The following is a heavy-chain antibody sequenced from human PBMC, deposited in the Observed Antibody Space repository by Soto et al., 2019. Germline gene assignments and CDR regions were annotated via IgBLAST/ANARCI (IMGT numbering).Heavy chain of an antibody. CDR3: AQTGTPQIIYYYYGMDV. J-gene: IGHJ6*02. V-gene: IGHV1-69*01. CDR2: IIPIFGTA. D-gene: IGHD1-1*01. CDR1: GGHFSSYA. Sequence: QVQLVQSGAEVKKPGSSVKVSCKASGGHFSSYAISWVRQAPGQGLEWRGGIIPIFGTANYAQKFQGRVTITADESTSTAYMELSSLRSEDTAVYYCAQTGTPQIIYYYYGMDVWGHGTTVTVSS.